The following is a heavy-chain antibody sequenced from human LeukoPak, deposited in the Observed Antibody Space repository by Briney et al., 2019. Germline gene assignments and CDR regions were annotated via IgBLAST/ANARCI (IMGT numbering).Heavy chain of an antibody. V-gene: IGHV6-1*01. J-gene: IGHJ4*02. Sequence: SQTLSLTFAVSGDSVSSNSAAWNWLRQSPSRGLEWLGRTYYRSKWYNDYAVSVKSRITINPDTSKNQFSLQLNSVTPEDTAVYYCARAYDSSGWYGELDYWGQGTLVTVSS. CDR3: ARAYDSSGWYGELDY. CDR2: TYYRSKWYN. D-gene: IGHD6-19*01. CDR1: GDSVSSNSAA.